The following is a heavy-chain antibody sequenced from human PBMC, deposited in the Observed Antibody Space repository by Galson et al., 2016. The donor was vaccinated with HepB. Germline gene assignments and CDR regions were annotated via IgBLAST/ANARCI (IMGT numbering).Heavy chain of an antibody. J-gene: IGHJ2*01. V-gene: IGHV5-51*01. CDR2: IYPGDSNT. D-gene: IGHD2-2*01. CDR3: AREGRYCTSTSCYGYCYFDL. Sequence: SGAEVKKPGESLKISCKGSGYRFTTYWIGWVRQMPGKGLEWMGVIYPGDSNTRYSPSFQGQVTISVDKSISTAYLQWSSLKASDTAMYYCAREGRYCTSTSCYGYCYFDLWGRGTLVTVSS. CDR1: GYRFTTYW.